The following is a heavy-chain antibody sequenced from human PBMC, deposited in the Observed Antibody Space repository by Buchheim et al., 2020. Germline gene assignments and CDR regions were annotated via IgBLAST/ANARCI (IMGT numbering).Heavy chain of an antibody. D-gene: IGHD3-3*01. CDR2: IYYSGST. Sequence: QLQLQESGPGLVKPSETLSLTCTVSGGSISSSSYYWGWIRQPPGKGLEWIGSIYYSGSTYYNPSLKSRVTISVDTSQNQLPLKLSSVTAADTAVYYCAGAHDFSPQLNWFDPWGQGTL. V-gene: IGHV4-39*01. J-gene: IGHJ5*02. CDR3: AGAHDFSPQLNWFDP. CDR1: GGSISSSSYY.